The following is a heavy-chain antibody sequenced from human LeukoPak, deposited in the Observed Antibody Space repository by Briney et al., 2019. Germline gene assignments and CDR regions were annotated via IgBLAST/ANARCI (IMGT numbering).Heavy chain of an antibody. V-gene: IGHV3-30*02. CDR3: MTLASTDYYLHY. CDR1: GFTFSDYG. J-gene: IGHJ4*02. D-gene: IGHD3-3*02. Sequence: GGSLRLSCAASGFTFSDYGIHWIRQAPGKGLEWVSFIRYDGSDKYYADSVKGRFSISRDNSKKTLFLQMNSLRAEDTAIYYCMTLASTDYYLHYWGQGTLVTVSS. CDR2: IRYDGSDK.